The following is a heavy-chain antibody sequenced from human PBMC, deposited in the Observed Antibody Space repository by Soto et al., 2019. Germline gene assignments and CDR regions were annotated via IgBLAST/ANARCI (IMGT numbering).Heavy chain of an antibody. D-gene: IGHD6-19*01. J-gene: IGHJ3*02. Sequence: NPSETLSLTCTVSGGSISSGGYYWSWIRQHPGKGLEWIGYIYYSGSTYYNPSLKTRVTISVDTSKNQFSLKLSSVTAADTAVYYCARDGVAVAGGEDGFDIWGQGTMVTVSS. CDR2: IYYSGST. CDR3: ARDGVAVAGGEDGFDI. V-gene: IGHV4-31*03. CDR1: GGSISSGGYY.